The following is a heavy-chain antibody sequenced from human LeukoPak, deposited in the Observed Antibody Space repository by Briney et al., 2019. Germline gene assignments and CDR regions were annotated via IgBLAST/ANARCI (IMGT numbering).Heavy chain of an antibody. V-gene: IGHV3-11*04. CDR3: ARVSLEWLVVAFDI. J-gene: IGHJ3*02. CDR1: GFTFSDYY. CDR2: ISSSGSTI. Sequence: GGSLRLSCAASGFTFSDYYMSWIRQAPGKGLEWVSYISSSGSTIYYADSVKGRFTISRDNAKNSLYLQMNSLRAEDTAVYYCARVSLEWLVVAFDIWGQGTMVTVSS. D-gene: IGHD3-3*01.